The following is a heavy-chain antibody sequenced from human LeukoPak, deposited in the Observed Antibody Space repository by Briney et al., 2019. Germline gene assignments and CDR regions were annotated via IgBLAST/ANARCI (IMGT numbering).Heavy chain of an antibody. CDR1: GYSFTSYW. J-gene: IGHJ5*02. D-gene: IGHD3-22*01. V-gene: IGHV5-51*01. CDR2: IYPGDSDT. CDR3: TRGVRGTYYYDSSGYPNWFDP. Sequence: GESLKISCKGSGYSFTSYWIGWVRQMPGKSLEWMGIIYPGDSDTRYSPSFQGQVTISADKSISTAYLQWSSLKASDTAMYYCTRGVRGTYYYDSSGYPNWFDPWGQGTLVTVSS.